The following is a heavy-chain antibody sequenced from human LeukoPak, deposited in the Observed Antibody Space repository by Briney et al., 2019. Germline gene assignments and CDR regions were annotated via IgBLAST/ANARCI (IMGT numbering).Heavy chain of an antibody. D-gene: IGHD2-15*01. CDR2: ISWNSGIR. V-gene: IGHV3-9*01. CDR1: GFTFDDYA. Sequence: PGGSLRLSCAASGFTFDDYAMHWVRQAPGKGLEWVAGISWNSGIRDYSDSVKGRFTVSRDNARNSLYLQMNSLRAEDTAVYYCALSGLDYWGQGTLVTVSS. CDR3: ALSGLDY. J-gene: IGHJ4*02.